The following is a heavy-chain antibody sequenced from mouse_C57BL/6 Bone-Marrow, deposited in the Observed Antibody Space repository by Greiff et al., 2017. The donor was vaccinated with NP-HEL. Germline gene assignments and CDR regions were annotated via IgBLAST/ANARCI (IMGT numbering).Heavy chain of an antibody. Sequence: EVMLVESGGGLVQPGGSMKLSCVASGFTFSNYWMNWVRQSPEKGLEWVAQIRLKSDNYATHYAESVKGRFTISRDDSKSSVYLQMNNLRAEDTGIYYCTETNSNYVGIFDYWGQGTTLTVSS. D-gene: IGHD2-5*01. V-gene: IGHV6-3*01. CDR1: GFTFSNYW. CDR2: IRLKSDNYAT. CDR3: TETNSNYVGIFDY. J-gene: IGHJ2*01.